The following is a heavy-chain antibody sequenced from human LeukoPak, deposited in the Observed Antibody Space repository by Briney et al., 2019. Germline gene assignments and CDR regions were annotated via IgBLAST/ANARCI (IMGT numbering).Heavy chain of an antibody. CDR3: ARGHDFWSGLVDY. J-gene: IGHJ4*02. D-gene: IGHD3-3*01. V-gene: IGHV3-74*01. Sequence: PGGSLRLSCAASGFTFSSYWMHWVRQAPGKGLVWVLRINSDGSSTSYADSVKGRFTISRDNAKNTLYLQMNSLRAEDTAVYYCARGHDFWSGLVDYWGQGTLVTVSS. CDR1: GFTFSSYW. CDR2: INSDGSST.